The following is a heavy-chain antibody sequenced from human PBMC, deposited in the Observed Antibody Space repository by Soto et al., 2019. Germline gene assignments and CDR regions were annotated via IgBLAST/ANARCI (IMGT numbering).Heavy chain of an antibody. V-gene: IGHV4-39*01. CDR1: GGSISSSSYY. CDR3: SRHVDTAMVRYYYYYYGMDV. Sequence: SETLSLTCTVSGGSISSSSYYWGWIRQPPGKGLEWIGSIYYSGSTYYNPSLKSRVTISVDTSKNPFSLKLSSVTAADTAVYYCSRHVDTAMVRYYYYYYGMDVWGQGTTVTVSS. J-gene: IGHJ6*02. D-gene: IGHD5-18*01. CDR2: IYYSGST.